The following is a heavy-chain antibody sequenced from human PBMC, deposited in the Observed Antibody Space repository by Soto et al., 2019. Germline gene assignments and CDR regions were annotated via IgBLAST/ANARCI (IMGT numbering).Heavy chain of an antibody. V-gene: IGHV1-8*01. J-gene: IGHJ5*02. CDR2: MNPNSGNT. Sequence: QVQLVQSGAEVKKPGASEKVSCKASGYTFTSYDINWERQATGQGLERMGWMNPNSGNTAYAQKFLGRVTMTRNTSISTACMELSSLGAEDTAVYYCARERTRGFDPWGQGTLVTVSS. CDR1: GYTFTSYD. CDR3: ARERTRGFDP.